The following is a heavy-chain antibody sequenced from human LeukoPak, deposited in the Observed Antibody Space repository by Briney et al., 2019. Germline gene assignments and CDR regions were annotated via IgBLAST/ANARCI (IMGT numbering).Heavy chain of an antibody. CDR3: ATSVGGIWSDNWFDP. D-gene: IGHD2-15*01. CDR1: GGTFSSYA. CDR2: IIPIFGTA. J-gene: IGHJ5*02. Sequence: SVKVSCKASGGTFSSYAISWVRQAPGQGLEWMGGIIPIFGTASYAQKFQGRVTITTDKSTSTAYMELSSLRSEDTAVYYCATSVGGIWSDNWFDPWGQGTLVTVSS. V-gene: IGHV1-69*05.